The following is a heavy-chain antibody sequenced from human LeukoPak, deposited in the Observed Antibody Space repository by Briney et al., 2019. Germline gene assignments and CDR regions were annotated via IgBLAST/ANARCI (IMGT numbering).Heavy chain of an antibody. Sequence: GPSVKVSCKASGYTFTSYDINWVRQATGQGLEWMGWMNPNSGNAGYAQKFQGRVTMTRNTSISTAYMELSSLRSEDSALYYCARARGYSYGYSDYWGQGTLVTVSS. CDR1: GYTFTSYD. V-gene: IGHV1-8*01. J-gene: IGHJ4*02. D-gene: IGHD5-18*01. CDR2: MNPNSGNA. CDR3: ARARGYSYGYSDY.